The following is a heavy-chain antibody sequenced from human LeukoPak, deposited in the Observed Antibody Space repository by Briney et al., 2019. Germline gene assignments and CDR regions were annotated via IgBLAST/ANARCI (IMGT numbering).Heavy chain of an antibody. CDR3: ARESRYYGSGSYLVDY. V-gene: IGHV3-30*04. CDR1: GFTFSSYA. J-gene: IGHJ4*02. D-gene: IGHD3-10*01. Sequence: GRSLRLSCAASGFTFSSYAMHWVRQAPGKGLEWVAVISYDGSNKYYADSVKGRFTISRDNSKNTLYLQMNSLRAEDTAVYYCARESRYYGSGSYLVDYWGQGTLVTVSS. CDR2: ISYDGSNK.